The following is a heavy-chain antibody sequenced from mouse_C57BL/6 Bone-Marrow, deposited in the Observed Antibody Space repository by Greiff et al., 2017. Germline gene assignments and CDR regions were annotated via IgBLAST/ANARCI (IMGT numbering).Heavy chain of an antibody. D-gene: IGHD2-14*01. J-gene: IGHJ2*01. CDR3: ARYDDYRND. V-gene: IGHV1-61*01. Sequence: QVQLQQPGAELVRPGSSVKLSCKASGYTFTSYWMDWVKQRPGQGLEWIGNIYPSDSETHYNQKFKDKATLTVDKSSSTAYMQLSSLTSEDSSVYYWARYDDYRNDWGQGTTLTVSA. CDR1: GYTFTSYW. CDR2: IYPSDSET.